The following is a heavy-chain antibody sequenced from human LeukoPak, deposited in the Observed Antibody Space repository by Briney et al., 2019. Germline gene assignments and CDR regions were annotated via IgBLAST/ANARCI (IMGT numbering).Heavy chain of an antibody. J-gene: IGHJ4*02. CDR1: GGSISSYY. CDR2: IYYSGST. D-gene: IGHD3/OR15-3a*01. CDR3: ARAVGLVIIDY. V-gene: IGHV4-59*01. Sequence: PSDTLSLTCTVSGGSISSYYWSWIRQPPGKGLEWIGYIYYSGSTNYNPSLKSRVTISVDTSKNQFSLKLSSVTAADTAVYYCARAVGLVIIDYWGQGTLVTVSS.